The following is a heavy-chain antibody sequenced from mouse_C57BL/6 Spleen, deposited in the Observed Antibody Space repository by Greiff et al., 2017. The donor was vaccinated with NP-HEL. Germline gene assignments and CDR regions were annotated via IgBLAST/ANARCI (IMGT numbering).Heavy chain of an antibody. V-gene: IGHV1-69*01. D-gene: IGHD5-5*01. CDR2: LDPSDSYT. CDR1: GYTFTSYW. J-gene: IGHJ4*01. CDR3: ARGPYLRAMDY. Sequence: QVQLQQPGAELVMPGASVKLSCKASGYTFTSYWMHWVKQRPGQGLEWIGELDPSDSYTNYTQKFKGKSTLTVDKSSSTAYMQLSSLTSEDSAVYYCARGPYLRAMDYWGQGTSVTVSS.